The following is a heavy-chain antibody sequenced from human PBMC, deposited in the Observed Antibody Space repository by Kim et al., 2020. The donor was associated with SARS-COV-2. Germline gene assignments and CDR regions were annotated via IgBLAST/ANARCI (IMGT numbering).Heavy chain of an antibody. CDR2: ISSSGSTI. Sequence: GGSLRLSCAASGFTFSDYYMSWIRQAPGKGLEWVSYISSSGSTIYYADSVKGRFTISRDNAKNSLYLQMNSLRAEDTAVYYCARTMTLQELWFDPWGQGTLVTVSS. V-gene: IGHV3-11*01. CDR3: ARTMTLQELWFDP. D-gene: IGHD3-22*01. J-gene: IGHJ5*02. CDR1: GFTFSDYY.